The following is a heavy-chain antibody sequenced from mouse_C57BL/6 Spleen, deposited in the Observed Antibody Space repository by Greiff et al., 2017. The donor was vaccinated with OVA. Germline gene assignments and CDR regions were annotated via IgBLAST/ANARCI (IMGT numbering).Heavy chain of an antibody. D-gene: IGHD1-1*01. CDR2: INPYNGGT. CDR3: ARRGILLPFDY. V-gene: IGHV1-19*01. Sequence: VQLQQSGPVLVKPGASVKMSCKASGYTFTDYYMNWVKQSHGKSLEWIGVINPYNGGTSYNQKFKGKATLTVDKSSSTAYMELNSLTSEDSAVYYCARRGILLPFDYWGQGTTLTVSS. J-gene: IGHJ2*01. CDR1: GYTFTDYY.